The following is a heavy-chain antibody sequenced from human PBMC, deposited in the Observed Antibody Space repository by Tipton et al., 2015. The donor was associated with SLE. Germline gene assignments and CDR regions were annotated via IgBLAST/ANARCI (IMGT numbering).Heavy chain of an antibody. V-gene: IGHV3-48*03. CDR1: GFTFSSYE. J-gene: IGHJ4*02. CDR3: AALRIRDDY. CDR2: ISSSGSTI. D-gene: IGHD3-3*02. Sequence: SLRLSCAASGFTFSSYEMSWVRQAPGKGLEWVSYISSSGSTIYYADSVKGRFTISRDNAKNSLYLQMNRLRAEGTAVYYCAALRIRDDYWGQGTRVTVSS.